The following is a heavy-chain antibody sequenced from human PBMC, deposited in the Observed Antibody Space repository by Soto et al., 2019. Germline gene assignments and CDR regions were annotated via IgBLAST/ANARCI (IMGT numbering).Heavy chain of an antibody. CDR1: GGTFSPYT. J-gene: IGHJ4*02. D-gene: IGHD3-10*01. CDR3: TRDWEITVSTWSFGGF. CDR2: IIPFHGVT. Sequence: QVQLVQSGAEVKKPGSSVKVSCKASGGTFSPYTINWVRQAPGQGLEWMGRIIPFHGVTNYAQKCQARVTITADNSTSTAYMELSVLRFEDTAMYYCTRDWEITVSTWSFGGFWCRGTLVTVSS. V-gene: IGHV1-69*08.